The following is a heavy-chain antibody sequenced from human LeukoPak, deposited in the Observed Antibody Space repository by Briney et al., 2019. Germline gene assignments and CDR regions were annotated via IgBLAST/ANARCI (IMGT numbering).Heavy chain of an antibody. CDR3: ARYGSGTSYITSYFDY. CDR1: GFTFSSYS. V-gene: IGHV3-48*02. Sequence: GGSLRLSCAASGFTFSSYSMNWVRQAPGKGLEWVSYISSDSRTIYYADSVKGRFTISRDNAKNSLYLQMKSLRDEDTAVYYCARYGSGTSYITSYFDYWGQGTLVTVSS. J-gene: IGHJ4*02. D-gene: IGHD3-10*01. CDR2: ISSDSRTI.